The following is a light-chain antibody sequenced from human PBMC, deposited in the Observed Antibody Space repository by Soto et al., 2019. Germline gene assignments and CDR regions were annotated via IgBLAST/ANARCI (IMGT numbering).Light chain of an antibody. CDR3: QQYSILRT. J-gene: IGKJ1*01. CDR1: ESVSTN. CDR2: GAS. Sequence: EIEMTQSPATLSLAPGERVTLSCRASESVSTNLAWYQQKAGQAPRLLIYGASTRATGIPARFSGSGSGREFTLTISGLQSEDFAVYYCQQYSILRTFGQGTKVEIK. V-gene: IGKV3-15*01.